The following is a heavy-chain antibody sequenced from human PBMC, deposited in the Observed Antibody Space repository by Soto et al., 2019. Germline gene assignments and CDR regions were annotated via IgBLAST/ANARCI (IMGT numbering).Heavy chain of an antibody. J-gene: IGHJ4*02. Sequence: HPGGSLRLSCAASGFTFSSYAMSWVRQAPGKGLEWVSAISGSGGSTYYADSVKGRFTISRDNSKNTLYLQMNSLRAEDTAVYYCAKDLVPLRWGTPFDYWGQGTLVTVSS. CDR3: AKDLVPLRWGTPFDY. V-gene: IGHV3-23*01. CDR1: GFTFSSYA. D-gene: IGHD4-17*01. CDR2: ISGSGGST.